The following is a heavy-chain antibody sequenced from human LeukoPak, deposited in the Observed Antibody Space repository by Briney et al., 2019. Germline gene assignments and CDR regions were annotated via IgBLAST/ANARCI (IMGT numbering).Heavy chain of an antibody. V-gene: IGHV4-34*01. Sequence: PSETLSLTCAVYGGSFSGYYWSWIRQPPGKGLEWIGEINHSGSTNHNPSLKSRVTISVDTSKNQFSLKLSSVTAADTAVYYCARRDSTLYYFDYWGQGTLVTVSS. CDR1: GGSFSGYY. CDR3: ARRDSTLYYFDY. J-gene: IGHJ4*02. CDR2: INHSGST. D-gene: IGHD3/OR15-3a*01.